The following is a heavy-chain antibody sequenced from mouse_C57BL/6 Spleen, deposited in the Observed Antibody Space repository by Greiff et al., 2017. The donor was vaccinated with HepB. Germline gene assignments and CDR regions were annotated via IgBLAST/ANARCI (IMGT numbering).Heavy chain of an antibody. J-gene: IGHJ4*01. CDR2: IDPSDSYT. D-gene: IGHD2-3*01. CDR3: ARRDGYMDY. V-gene: IGHV1-69*01. Sequence: VKLQESGAELVMPGASVKLSCKASGYTFTSYWMHWVKQRPGQGLEWIGEIDPSDSYTNYNQKFKGKSTLTVDKSSSTAYMQLSSLTSEDSAVYYCARRDGYMDYWGQGTSVTVSS. CDR1: GYTFTSYW.